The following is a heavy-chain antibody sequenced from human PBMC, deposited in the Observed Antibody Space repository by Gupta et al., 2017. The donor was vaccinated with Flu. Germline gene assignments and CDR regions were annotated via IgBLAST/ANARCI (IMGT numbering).Heavy chain of an antibody. Sequence: QVQLQQWGAGLLKPSETLSLTCAVYGGSFSGYYWSWIRQPPGKGLEWIGEINHSGSTNYNPSLKSRVTISVDTSKNQFSLKLSSVTAADTAVYYCARVELWLGELLSDGPHFDYWGQGTLVTVSS. CDR2: INHSGST. D-gene: IGHD3-10*01. CDR3: ARVELWLGELLSDGPHFDY. J-gene: IGHJ4*02. V-gene: IGHV4-34*01. CDR1: GGSFSGYY.